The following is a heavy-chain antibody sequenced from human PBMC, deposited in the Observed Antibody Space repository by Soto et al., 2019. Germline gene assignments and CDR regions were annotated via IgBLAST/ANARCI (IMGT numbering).Heavy chain of an antibody. D-gene: IGHD4-17*01. CDR2: ISAYNGNT. CDR1: GYTFTSYG. J-gene: IGHJ3*02. CDR3: ERTHTGAFDI. Sequence: QVQLVQSGAAVKKPGASVKVSCKASGYTFTSYGITWVRQAPGQGREWMGWISAYNGNTNYAQQLQGRVTMTTDTATSTAYMDLRSLRSDDTAVYYCERTHTGAFDIWGQGTMVTVSS. V-gene: IGHV1-18*04.